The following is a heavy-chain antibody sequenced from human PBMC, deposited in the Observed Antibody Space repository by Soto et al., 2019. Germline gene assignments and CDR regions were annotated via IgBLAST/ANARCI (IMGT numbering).Heavy chain of an antibody. CDR1: GGTFSSYA. CDR3: ARARNTDRVGATGYFDY. D-gene: IGHD1-26*01. V-gene: IGHV1-69*13. Sequence: ASVKVSCKASGGTFSSYAISWVRQAPGQGLEWMGGIIPIFGTANYAQKFQGRVTITADESTSTAYMELSSLRSEDTAVYYCARARNTDRVGATGYFDYWGQGTLVTVSS. CDR2: IIPIFGTA. J-gene: IGHJ4*02.